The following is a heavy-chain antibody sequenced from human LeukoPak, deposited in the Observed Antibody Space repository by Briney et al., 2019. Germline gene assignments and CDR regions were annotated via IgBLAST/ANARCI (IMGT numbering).Heavy chain of an antibody. CDR3: ATAPILRGEGGEHYKYGMDV. J-gene: IGHJ6*02. V-gene: IGHV4-4*02. D-gene: IGHD2-2*02. CDR2: IYHNGTR. CDR1: VGSISSGNW. Sequence: SGTLSLTCAVSVGSISSGNWWTWVRQSPGKELEWIGEIYHNGTRNYNPSLKSRVTISADTFKNHFSLKLTSVTAADTAVYYCATAPILRGEGGEHYKYGMDVWGQGTTVIVSS.